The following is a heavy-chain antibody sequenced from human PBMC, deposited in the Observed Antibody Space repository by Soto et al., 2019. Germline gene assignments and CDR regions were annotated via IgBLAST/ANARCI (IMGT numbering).Heavy chain of an antibody. CDR2: ISYDGSNK. D-gene: IGHD3-10*01. CDR1: GFTFSSYG. V-gene: IGHV3-30*18. CDR3: AKGALLWFGELGLDYFDY. Sequence: GGSLRLSCAASGFTFSSYGMHWVRQAPGKGLEWVAVISYDGSNKYYADSVKGRFTISRDNSKNTLYLQMNSLRAEDTAVYYCAKGALLWFGELGLDYFDYWGQGTLVTVSS. J-gene: IGHJ4*02.